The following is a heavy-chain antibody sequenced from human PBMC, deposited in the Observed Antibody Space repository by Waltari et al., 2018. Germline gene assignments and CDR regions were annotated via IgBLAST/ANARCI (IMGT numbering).Heavy chain of an antibody. Sequence: VQLVQSGSELKKPGASVKVSCKVSGYIFTNYAMNWVRQAPGALLSFMGWINTKTGNPTYAPGFRGRFVVSLDTSVSTASLQISSLKAEDTAVYYCARGIQLWGRGSWYFDNWGQGTLVTVSS. CDR3: ARGIQLWGRGSWYFDN. V-gene: IGHV7-4-1*02. D-gene: IGHD3-16*01. J-gene: IGHJ4*02. CDR2: INTKTGNP. CDR1: GYIFTNYA.